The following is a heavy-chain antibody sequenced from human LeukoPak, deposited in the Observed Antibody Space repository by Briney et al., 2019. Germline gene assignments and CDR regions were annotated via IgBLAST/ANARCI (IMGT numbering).Heavy chain of an antibody. CDR3: ARVQERLWSFDY. V-gene: IGHV3-21*01. D-gene: IGHD5-18*01. CDR1: GFTFSSYS. Sequence: GGSLRLSCAASGFTFSSYSMNWVRQAPGKGLEWVSSISSSSSYIYYADSVKGRFTISRDDAKNSLYLQMNSLRAEDTAVYYCARVQERLWSFDYWGQGTLVTVSS. J-gene: IGHJ4*02. CDR2: ISSSSSYI.